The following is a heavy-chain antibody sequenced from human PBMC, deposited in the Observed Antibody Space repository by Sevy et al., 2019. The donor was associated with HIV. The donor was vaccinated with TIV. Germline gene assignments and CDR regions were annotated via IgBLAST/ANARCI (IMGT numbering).Heavy chain of an antibody. CDR3: ARDGGCSSTSCLRYFDH. D-gene: IGHD2-2*01. V-gene: IGHV3-21*01. CDR2: ISSGSSYI. CDR1: GFTFSTYT. J-gene: IGHJ4*02. Sequence: GGSLRLSCAASGFTFSTYTMNWVRQAPGKGLEWVSSISSGSSYIYYADSMKGGFTISRDNAKNSLYLQMNSLTAEDTALYYCARDGGCSSTSCLRYFDHWGQGTPVTVSS.